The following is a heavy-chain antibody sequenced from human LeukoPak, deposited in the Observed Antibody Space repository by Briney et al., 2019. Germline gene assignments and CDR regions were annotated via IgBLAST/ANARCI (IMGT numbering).Heavy chain of an antibody. Sequence: GGSLRLSCAASGFTFNSYAMSWVRQAPGKGLEWVSAISGSGGSTYYADSVKGRFTISRDNSKNTLYLQMNSLRAEDTAVYYCAKGDDSSGYYPGGADYWGQGALVTVSS. D-gene: IGHD3-22*01. J-gene: IGHJ4*02. CDR2: ISGSGGST. CDR1: GFTFNSYA. V-gene: IGHV3-23*01. CDR3: AKGDDSSGYYPGGADY.